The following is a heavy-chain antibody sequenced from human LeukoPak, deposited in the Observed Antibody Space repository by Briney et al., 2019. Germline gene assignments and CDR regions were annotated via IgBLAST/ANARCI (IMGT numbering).Heavy chain of an antibody. Sequence: GGSLRLSCAASGFTFSSYWMSWVRQAPGKGLEWVANIKQDGSEKYYVDSVKGRFTISRDNAKNSLYLQMNSLRAEDTAVYYCAKEHVAVAGTGIFDYWGQGTLVTVSS. CDR2: IKQDGSEK. CDR1: GFTFSSYW. CDR3: AKEHVAVAGTGIFDY. J-gene: IGHJ4*02. D-gene: IGHD6-19*01. V-gene: IGHV3-7*04.